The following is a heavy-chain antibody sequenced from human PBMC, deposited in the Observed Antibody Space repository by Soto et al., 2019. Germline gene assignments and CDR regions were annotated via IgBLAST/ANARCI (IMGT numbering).Heavy chain of an antibody. J-gene: IGHJ4*02. CDR2: ISYDGSNK. D-gene: IGHD6-19*01. Sequence: HVCSPGLSCAACGLTFSSYAMHWVRKTPGKGLEWVAVISYDGSNKYYADSVKGRFTISRDNSKNTLYLQMNSLRAEDTAVYYCARAVAVAGTGGYFDYWGQGTLVTVSS. CDR1: GLTFSSYA. V-gene: IGHV3-30-3*01. CDR3: ARAVAVAGTGGYFDY.